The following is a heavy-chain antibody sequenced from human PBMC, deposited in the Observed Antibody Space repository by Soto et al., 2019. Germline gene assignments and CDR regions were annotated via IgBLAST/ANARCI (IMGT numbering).Heavy chain of an antibody. CDR2: IDPSGGIT. CDR3: ARDVIGYDSYETSGYYFDH. Sequence: QVQLSQFGAEVKKPGASVKVSCKASGYSFTNFHIHWVRQAPGQGLEWMGMIDPSGGITRDAQRLQGRITMPREASTSTVYMELRRLTSEDTAVYYCARDVIGYDSYETSGYYFDHWGQITLVTVSS. D-gene: IGHD3-22*01. CDR1: GYSFTNFH. V-gene: IGHV1-46*01. J-gene: IGHJ4*02.